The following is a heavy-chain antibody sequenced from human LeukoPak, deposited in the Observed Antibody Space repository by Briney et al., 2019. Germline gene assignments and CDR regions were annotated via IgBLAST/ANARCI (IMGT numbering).Heavy chain of an antibody. D-gene: IGHD3-10*01. Sequence: PGGSLRLSCAASGFTVSSNYMSWVRQAPGKGLEWVSVIYSGGSTYYADSVKGRFTISRDNSKNTLYLQMNSLRAEDTAVYYCAREKSTMVRRGHYYYYGMDVWGQGTTVTVSS. V-gene: IGHV3-66*01. CDR2: IYSGGST. CDR1: GFTVSSNY. J-gene: IGHJ6*02. CDR3: AREKSTMVRRGHYYYYGMDV.